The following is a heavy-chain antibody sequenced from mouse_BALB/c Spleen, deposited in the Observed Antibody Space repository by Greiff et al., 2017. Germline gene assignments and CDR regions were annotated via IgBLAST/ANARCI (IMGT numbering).Heavy chain of an antibody. CDR2: IDPANGNT. CDR3: ARAMITFAY. D-gene: IGHD2-4*01. Sequence: EVKLVESGAELVKPGASVKLSCTASGFNIKDTYMHWVKQRPEQGLEWIGRIDPANGNTKYDPKFQGKATITADTSSNTAYLQLSSLTSEDTAVYYCARAMITFAYWGQGTLVTVSA. CDR1: GFNIKDTY. J-gene: IGHJ3*01. V-gene: IGHV14-3*02.